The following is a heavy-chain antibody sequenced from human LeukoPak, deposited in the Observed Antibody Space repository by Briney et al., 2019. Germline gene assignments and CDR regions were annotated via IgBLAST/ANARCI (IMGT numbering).Heavy chain of an antibody. J-gene: IGHJ4*02. V-gene: IGHV3-66*01. CDR2: IYSGGGT. CDR3: ATHSGGY. Sequence: GGSLRLSCATSGFTVSSNYMTWVREAPGKGLGWVSVIYSGGGTRYADSVKGRFTISRDNSKNTLYLQMNSLRAEDTAVYYCATHSGGYWGQGTLVTVSS. D-gene: IGHD3-16*01. CDR1: GFTVSSNY.